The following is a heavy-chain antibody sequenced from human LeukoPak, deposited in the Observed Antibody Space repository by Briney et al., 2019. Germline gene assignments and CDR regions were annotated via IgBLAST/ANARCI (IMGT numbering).Heavy chain of an antibody. CDR1: GYTFTGYY. J-gene: IGHJ4*02. Sequence: GASVKVSCKASGYTFTGYYMHWVRQAPGQGLEWMGRINPNSGNTGYAQKFQGRVTMTRNTSISTAYMELSSLRSEDTAVYYCASTRGGDYEYWGQGTLVTVSS. CDR2: INPNSGNT. V-gene: IGHV1-8*02. D-gene: IGHD4-17*01. CDR3: ASTRGGDYEY.